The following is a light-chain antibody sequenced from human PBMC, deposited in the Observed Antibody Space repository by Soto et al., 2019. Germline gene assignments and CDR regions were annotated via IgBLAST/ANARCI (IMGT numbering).Light chain of an antibody. CDR3: SSYSISTAYL. CDR2: EVS. Sequence: QSALTQPASVSGSPGQSITISCTGTSSDVGGYDYVSWYQLHPGKAPKLMVLEVSNRPSGVSYRFSGSKSGNTASLTISGLQAEDEADYFCSSYSISTAYLFGTGTKLTVL. CDR1: SSDVGGYDY. J-gene: IGLJ1*01. V-gene: IGLV2-14*01.